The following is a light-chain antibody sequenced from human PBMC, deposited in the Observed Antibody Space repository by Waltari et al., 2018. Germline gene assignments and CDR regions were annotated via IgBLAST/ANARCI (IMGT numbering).Light chain of an antibody. Sequence: DTQLSQFPSTLAASVGDRVTITCRAREAINKWLAWYQQKPGKAPKVLFYDASTLQSGVPSRFSGGGSGKELPLTIDSLQPDDFATYYCQQYNRFSPFGQGTNVEVK. J-gene: IGKJ1*01. CDR1: EAINKW. V-gene: IGKV1-5*01. CDR3: QQYNRFSP. CDR2: DAS.